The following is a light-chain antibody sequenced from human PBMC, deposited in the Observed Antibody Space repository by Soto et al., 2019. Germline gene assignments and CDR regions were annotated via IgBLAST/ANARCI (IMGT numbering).Light chain of an antibody. Sequence: DIQMTPSPSTLDASVGDTVTMTCRSSSKWLAWYEKKPGKPPKRLIYDVSILERGVPPRVSGSTSGADSTLTVTGLQPYDLGTYYGQRTTDFTFGQGTKVEIK. CDR1: SSSKW. V-gene: IGKV1-5*01. CDR3: QRTTDFT. J-gene: IGKJ2*01. CDR2: DVS.